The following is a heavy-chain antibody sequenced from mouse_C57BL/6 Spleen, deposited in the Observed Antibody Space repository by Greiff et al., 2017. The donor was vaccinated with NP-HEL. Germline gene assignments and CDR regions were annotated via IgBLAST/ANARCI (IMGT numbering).Heavy chain of an antibody. V-gene: IGHV14-1*01. CDR2: IDTEDGDT. J-gene: IGHJ1*03. CDR3: STPRGSSYMYFDG. Sequence: EVQLQQSGAELVRPGASVKLSCTASGFNIKDYYMHWVKQRPEQGLEWIGRIDTEDGDTEYAQKFQGKATMTADTSSNTAYLQIRSLTSEDTAVHFCSTPRGSSYMYFDGWGTATTVTFSS. D-gene: IGHD1-1*01. CDR1: GFNIKDYY.